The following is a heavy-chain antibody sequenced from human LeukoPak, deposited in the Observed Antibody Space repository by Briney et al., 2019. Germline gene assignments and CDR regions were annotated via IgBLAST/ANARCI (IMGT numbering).Heavy chain of an antibody. J-gene: IGHJ4*02. CDR1: GFTFSHYY. CDR2: ISSSGNTI. D-gene: IGHD6-13*01. V-gene: IGHV3-11*04. CDR3: ARNVGTSYSSSDY. Sequence: GGSLRLSCAASGFTFSHYYMSWIRQAPGKGLEWISHISSSGNTIYYADSVKGRFTFSRDNAENSLYLQMNSLRAEDTAVYYCARNVGTSYSSSDYWGQGTLVTVSS.